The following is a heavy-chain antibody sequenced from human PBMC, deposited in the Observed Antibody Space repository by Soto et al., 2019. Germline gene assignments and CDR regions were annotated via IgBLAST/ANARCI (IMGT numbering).Heavy chain of an antibody. J-gene: IGHJ1*01. CDR3: AREHDYGDYGYFQH. D-gene: IGHD4-17*01. CDR2: ISSSSSYI. V-gene: IGHV3-21*01. CDR1: GFTFSSYS. Sequence: EVQLVESGGGLVKPGGSLRLSCAASGFTFSSYSMNWVRQAPGKGLEWVSSISSSSSYIYYADSVKGRFTISRDNAKNPLYLQMNNLRAEDTAVYYCAREHDYGDYGYFQHWGQGTLVTVSS.